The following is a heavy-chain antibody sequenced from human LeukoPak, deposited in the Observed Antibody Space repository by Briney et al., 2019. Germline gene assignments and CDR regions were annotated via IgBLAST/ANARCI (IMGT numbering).Heavy chain of an antibody. V-gene: IGHV4-59*08. CDR3: ARMAAAGPFDY. D-gene: IGHD6-13*01. Sequence: PSETLSLTCAVYGGSFSGYYWSWIRQPPGKGLEWIGYIYHSATTNYSPSLKSRVTISLETSKNQFSLKLSSVTAADTAVYYCARMAAAGPFDYWGQGTLVTVSS. CDR1: GGSFSGYY. CDR2: IYHSATT. J-gene: IGHJ4*02.